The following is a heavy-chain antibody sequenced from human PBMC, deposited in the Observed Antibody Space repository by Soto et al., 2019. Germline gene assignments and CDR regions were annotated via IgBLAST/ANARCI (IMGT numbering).Heavy chain of an antibody. CDR3: ARERSYCTNGVCPWYYGMDV. V-gene: IGHV3-74*01. J-gene: IGHJ6*02. D-gene: IGHD2-8*01. Sequence: GGSLRLSCPASGFTFSSCWVHWVRQAPGKGLVWVSRINSDGSSTSYADSVKGRFTISRDNAKNTLYLQMNSLRAEDTAVYYCARERSYCTNGVCPWYYGMDVWGQGTTVTVSS. CDR2: INSDGSST. CDR1: GFTFSSCW.